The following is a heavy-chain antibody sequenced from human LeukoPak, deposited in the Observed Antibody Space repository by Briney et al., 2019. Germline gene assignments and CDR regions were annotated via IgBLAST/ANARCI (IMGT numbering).Heavy chain of an antibody. D-gene: IGHD1-7*01. CDR3: ARVKPKGGGENWNYSY. CDR1: GYTFTSYG. V-gene: IGHV1-18*01. Sequence: ASVKVSCKASGYTFTSYGISWVRQAPGQGLEWMGWISAYNGNTNYAQKLQGRVTMTTDTSTSTAYMELRSLRSDDTAVYYCARVKPKGGGENWNYSYWGQGTLVTVSS. J-gene: IGHJ4*02. CDR2: ISAYNGNT.